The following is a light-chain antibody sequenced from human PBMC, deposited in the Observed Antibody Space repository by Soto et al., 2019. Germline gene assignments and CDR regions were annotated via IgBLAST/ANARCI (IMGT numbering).Light chain of an antibody. V-gene: IGKV1-5*01. Sequence: MTQSPSTLSAYVGDRVTITCRASQNVNKWLAWFQQKPGKVPKLLIFDASTLQTGVPSRFGGGGSGTEFTLTISGLQPDDFATYYCQQYNSYSPWTFGPGTKVDIK. J-gene: IGKJ1*01. CDR2: DAS. CDR1: QNVNKW. CDR3: QQYNSYSPWT.